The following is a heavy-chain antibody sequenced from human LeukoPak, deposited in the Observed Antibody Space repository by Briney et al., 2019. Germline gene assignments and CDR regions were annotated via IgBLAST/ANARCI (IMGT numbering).Heavy chain of an antibody. Sequence: SETLSLTCTVSGDSISSYYWSWIRQPAGKGLEWIRRIYTSGSTNYNASRKSRVTMSVDTPKNQFSLKLSSVTAADTAVYYCARGIVVVPAAVDNWFDTWGQGNLVTVSS. CDR2: IYTSGST. D-gene: IGHD2-2*01. CDR1: GDSISSYY. J-gene: IGHJ5*02. CDR3: ARGIVVVPAAVDNWFDT. V-gene: IGHV4-4*07.